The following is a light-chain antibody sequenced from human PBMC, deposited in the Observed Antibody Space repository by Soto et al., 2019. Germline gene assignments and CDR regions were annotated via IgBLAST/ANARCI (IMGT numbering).Light chain of an antibody. CDR1: QSIRRW. Sequence: DIQMTQSPSTLSASVGDRVTITCRASQSIRRWLAWYQQKPGKAPKVLIWDASSLQGGVPSRFSGSGSGTEFTLTFSSLQPDDFATDYCQQYNNYSTWTFGQGTKVEIK. CDR3: QQYNNYSTWT. J-gene: IGKJ1*01. V-gene: IGKV1-5*01. CDR2: DAS.